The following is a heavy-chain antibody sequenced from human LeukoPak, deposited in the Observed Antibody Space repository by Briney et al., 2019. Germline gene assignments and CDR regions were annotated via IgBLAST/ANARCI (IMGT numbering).Heavy chain of an antibody. V-gene: IGHV1-8*01. CDR2: VNPNSGHT. D-gene: IGHD3-3*01. CDR3: ARGRRFLEWSVDY. CDR1: GYTFTSYD. J-gene: IGHJ4*02. Sequence: GASVKVSCKASGYTFTSYDINWVRQATGQGLEWMGWVNPNSGHTGYAQKFQGRVTMTRNTSISTAYMELSSLRSEDTAVYYCARGRRFLEWSVDYWGQGTLVTVSS.